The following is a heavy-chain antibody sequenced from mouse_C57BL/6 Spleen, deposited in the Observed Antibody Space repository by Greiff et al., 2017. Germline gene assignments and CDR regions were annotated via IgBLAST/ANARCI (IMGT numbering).Heavy chain of an antibody. CDR1: GFSLTSYG. J-gene: IGHJ4*01. D-gene: IGHD2-4*01. CDR3: DRHYYDLYAMDY. V-gene: IGHV2-9*01. CDR2: IWGGGST. Sequence: VKLVESGPGLVAPSQSLSITCTVSGFSLTSYGVDWVRQPPGTGLEWLGVIWGGGSTNYNSAPMSRLSISTDNSKRQVFLKMNSLQTDDTAMYXCDRHYYDLYAMDYWGQGTSVTVSS.